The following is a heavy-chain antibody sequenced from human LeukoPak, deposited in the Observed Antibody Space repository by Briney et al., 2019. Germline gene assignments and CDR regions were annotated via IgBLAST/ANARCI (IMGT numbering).Heavy chain of an antibody. V-gene: IGHV3-30*03. CDR2: ISYDGNNK. J-gene: IGHJ4*02. Sequence: GRSLRLSCAASGFTFDSYGMHWVRQAPGKGLERVAVISYDGNNKYYANSVKGRFTISRDNSKNTLYLQMNSLRAEDTAVYYCTRERDLSLYYFDYWGQGTLVTVSS. CDR1: GFTFDSYG. CDR3: TRERDLSLYYFDY.